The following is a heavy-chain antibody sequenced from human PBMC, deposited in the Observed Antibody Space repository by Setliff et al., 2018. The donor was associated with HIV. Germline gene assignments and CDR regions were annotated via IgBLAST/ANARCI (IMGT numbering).Heavy chain of an antibody. Sequence: SETLSLTCAVYGGSFSAYYWTWIRQPPGKGLAWIGEISHGGSTSYNPSHKSRVTISLDTSKNQFSLNLTSVTAADTAVYYCARLGEFWSQGSLVTVSS. V-gene: IGHV4-34*01. CDR1: GGSFSAYY. CDR2: ISHGGST. D-gene: IGHD3-16*01. J-gene: IGHJ4*02. CDR3: ARLGEF.